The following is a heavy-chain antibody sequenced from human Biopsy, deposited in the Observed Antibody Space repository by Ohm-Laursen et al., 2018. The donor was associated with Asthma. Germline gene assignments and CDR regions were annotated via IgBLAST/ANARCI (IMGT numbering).Heavy chain of an antibody. CDR2: IYSGGTS. Sequence: SLRLSCTASGFAVSRDHMFWVRQAPGKGLEWVSVIYSGGTSHTADSVRGRFTISRDYSKNTLYLQMHSLRAEDTAVYFCARGDSSNWSHYYFDYWGQGTLVTVSS. D-gene: IGHD3-22*01. J-gene: IGHJ4*02. V-gene: IGHV3-53*01. CDR3: ARGDSSNWSHYYFDY. CDR1: GFAVSRDH.